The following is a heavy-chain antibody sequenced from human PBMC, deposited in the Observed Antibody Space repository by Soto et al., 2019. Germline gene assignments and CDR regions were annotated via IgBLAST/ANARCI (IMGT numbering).Heavy chain of an antibody. D-gene: IGHD6-19*01. Sequence: QVQLVESGGGVVQPGRSLRLSCAASGFTFSSYDMHWVRQAPGKGLEWVALISYDGTNKYYADSAKGRFTISRDNSKNTLYLQMNSLRAEDTAVYYCAKDHGWDWGQGTLVTVSS. V-gene: IGHV3-30*18. CDR3: AKDHGWD. CDR1: GFTFSSYD. CDR2: ISYDGTNK. J-gene: IGHJ4*02.